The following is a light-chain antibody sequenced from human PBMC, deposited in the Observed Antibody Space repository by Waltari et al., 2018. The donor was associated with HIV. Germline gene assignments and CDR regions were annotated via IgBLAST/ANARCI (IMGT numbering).Light chain of an antibody. CDR3: QSYDRGLSGPI. V-gene: IGLV1-40*01. CDR2: GNH. Sequence: QSVLTQPPSVSGAPGQRVTISCTGSSSNIGAASAVTWYQQLPRTAPKLLIYGNHNRPSGVPDRFSASKSGTSASLAITGLQTEDEADYYCQSYDRGLSGPIFGGGTKVTVL. J-gene: IGLJ2*01. CDR1: SSNIGAASA.